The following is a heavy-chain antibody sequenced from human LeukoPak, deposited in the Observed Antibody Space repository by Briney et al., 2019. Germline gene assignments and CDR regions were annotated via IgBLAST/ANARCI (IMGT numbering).Heavy chain of an antibody. D-gene: IGHD3-3*01. J-gene: IGHJ5*02. CDR3: ARESATIQGWFDP. V-gene: IGHV4-61*02. CDR2: IYTSGST. Sequence: TSETLSLTCTVSGGSISSGSYYWSWIRQPAGKGLERIGRIYTSGSTNYNPSLKSRVTISVDTSKNQFSLKLSSVTAADTAVYYCARESATIQGWFDPWGQGTLVTVSS. CDR1: GGSISSGSYY.